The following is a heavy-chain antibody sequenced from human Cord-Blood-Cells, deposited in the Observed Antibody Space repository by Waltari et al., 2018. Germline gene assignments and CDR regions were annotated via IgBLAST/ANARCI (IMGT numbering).Heavy chain of an antibody. CDR3: ARGGWSHSSSWYYFDY. D-gene: IGHD6-13*01. Sequence: QVQLVQSGAEVKKPGASVKVSCKASGYTFTTYAMQWVRHAPGQRLEWMGWINAGNGNTKYSQKFQGRVTITRDTSASTAYMELSSLRSEDTAVYYCARGGWSHSSSWYYFDYWGQGTLVTVSS. J-gene: IGHJ4*02. V-gene: IGHV1-3*01. CDR2: INAGNGNT. CDR1: GYTFTTYA.